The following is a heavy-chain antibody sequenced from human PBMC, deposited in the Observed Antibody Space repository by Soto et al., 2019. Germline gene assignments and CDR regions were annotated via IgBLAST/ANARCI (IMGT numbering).Heavy chain of an antibody. Sequence: QVQLVESGGGVVQPGRSLRLSCAASGFNFSSYVMHWVRQAPGKGLEWVAVIWYDGGNKYYADSVKGRFTISRDNSKNTLYLQMNSLRAEDTAVHYCARVGQWLPRDGLRSSYYFDYWGQGTLVTVSS. CDR3: ARVGQWLPRDGLRSSYYFDY. J-gene: IGHJ4*02. D-gene: IGHD6-19*01. V-gene: IGHV3-33*01. CDR1: GFNFSSYV. CDR2: IWYDGGNK.